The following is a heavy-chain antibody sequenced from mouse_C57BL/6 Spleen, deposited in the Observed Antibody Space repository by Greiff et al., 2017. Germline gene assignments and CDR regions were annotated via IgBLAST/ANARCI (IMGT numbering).Heavy chain of an antibody. CDR1: GYAFSSSW. V-gene: IGHV1-82*01. CDR2: IYPGDGDT. CDR3: AREPAQTYYFDY. J-gene: IGHJ2*01. Sequence: QVQLKQSGPELVKPGASVKISCKASGYAFSSSWMNWVKQRPGKGLEWIGRIYPGDGDTNYNGKFKGKATLTADKSSSTAYMQLSSLTSEDSAVYFCAREPAQTYYFDYWGQGTTLTVSS. D-gene: IGHD3-2*02.